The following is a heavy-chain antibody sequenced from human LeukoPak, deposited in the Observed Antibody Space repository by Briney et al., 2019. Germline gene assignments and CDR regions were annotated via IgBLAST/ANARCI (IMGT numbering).Heavy chain of an antibody. CDR2: INHSGST. CDR3: ATTYSTCSGGSCYFGDY. J-gene: IGHJ4*02. Sequence: SETLSLTRAVYGGSLSGYYWSWIRQPPGKGLEWIGEINHSGSTNHNPSLKSRVTISVDTSKNPFSLKLSSVTAADTAVYYCATTYSTCSGGSCYFGDYWGQGTLVTVSS. CDR1: GGSLSGYY. D-gene: IGHD2-15*01. V-gene: IGHV4-34*01.